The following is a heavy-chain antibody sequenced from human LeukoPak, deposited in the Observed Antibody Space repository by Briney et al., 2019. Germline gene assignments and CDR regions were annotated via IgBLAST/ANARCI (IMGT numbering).Heavy chain of an antibody. J-gene: IGHJ4*02. D-gene: IGHD5-24*01. CDR1: GFNLSNYE. CDR2: TTGSGSAL. CDR3: VVEMATLVY. Sequence: GGSLRLSCAASGFNLSNYEMNWVRQAPGKGLEWVLYTTGSGSALYCADSVKGRFTISRDNAKNSLYLQMNSLRAEDTAVYYCVVEMATLVYWGQGTLVTVSS. V-gene: IGHV3-48*03.